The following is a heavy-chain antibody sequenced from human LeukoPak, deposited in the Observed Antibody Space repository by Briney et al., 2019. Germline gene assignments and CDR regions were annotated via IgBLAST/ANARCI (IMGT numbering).Heavy chain of an antibody. CDR1: GYTFTSYY. V-gene: IGHV1-46*01. J-gene: IGHJ6*02. D-gene: IGHD5-18*01. Sequence: ASVKVSCKASGYTFTSYYMHWVRQAPGQGLEWMGIINPSGGSTSYAQKFQGRVTPTRDTSTSTVYMELSSLRSEDTAVYYCASKPVDTAMGYYYYGMDVWGQGTTVTVSS. CDR2: INPSGGST. CDR3: ASKPVDTAMGYYYYGMDV.